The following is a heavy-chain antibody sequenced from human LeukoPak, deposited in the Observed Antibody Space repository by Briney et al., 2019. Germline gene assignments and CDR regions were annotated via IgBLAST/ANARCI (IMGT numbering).Heavy chain of an antibody. J-gene: IGHJ6*02. D-gene: IGHD3-10*01. Sequence: PGRSLRLSCAASGFTFDDYAMHWVRQAPGKGLEWVSGISWNSGSMDYADSVKGRFTISRDNSKNTLYLQMNSLRAEDTAVYYCAKDRVTMVRGVIDPRSYYYYYGMDVWGQGTTVTVSS. CDR3: AKDRVTMVRGVIDPRSYYYYYGMDV. CDR1: GFTFDDYA. V-gene: IGHV3-9*01. CDR2: ISWNSGSM.